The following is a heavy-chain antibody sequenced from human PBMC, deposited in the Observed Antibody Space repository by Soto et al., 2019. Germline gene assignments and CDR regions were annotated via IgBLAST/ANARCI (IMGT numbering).Heavy chain of an antibody. V-gene: IGHV5-10-1*01. CDR1: GYSFAGYW. CDR2: IDPSDSYT. Sequence: PGESLKISCKGSGYSFAGYWITWVRQKPGKGLEWMGRIDPSDSYTNYSPSFQGHVTISADKSISTAYLQWSSLKASDTAMYYCARHKQFMVRGVIIYYYYGMDVWGQGTTVTVSS. D-gene: IGHD3-10*01. CDR3: ARHKQFMVRGVIIYYYYGMDV. J-gene: IGHJ6*02.